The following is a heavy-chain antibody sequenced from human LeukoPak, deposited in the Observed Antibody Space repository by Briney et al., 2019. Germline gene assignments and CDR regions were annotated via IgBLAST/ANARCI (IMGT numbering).Heavy chain of an antibody. CDR1: EFTFNTYY. V-gene: IGHV3-30*01. J-gene: IGHJ4*02. Sequence: PGGSLTLSCAASEFTFNTYYMHWVRQAPGKGPEWVALFSSDGSKTYYGDSVQGRFTISRDNSKTTLYLQMNSLTPDDTAVYYCARQQVPRTWYFDYWGPGILVTVAS. D-gene: IGHD1-1*01. CDR3: ARQQVPRTWYFDY. CDR2: FSSDGSKT.